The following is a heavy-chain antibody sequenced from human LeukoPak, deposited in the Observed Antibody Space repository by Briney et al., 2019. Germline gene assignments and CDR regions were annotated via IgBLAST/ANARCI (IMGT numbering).Heavy chain of an antibody. CDR1: GFTFSSNA. D-gene: IGHD5-12*01. J-gene: IGHJ4*02. Sequence: GGSLRLSCAASGFTFSSNAMSWVRQAPGKGLEWVSAISGSGGSTYYADSVKGRFTISRDNSKNTLYLQMNSLRAEDTAVYYCAKDLQSGYASYYFDYWGQGTLVTVSS. V-gene: IGHV3-23*01. CDR2: ISGSGGST. CDR3: AKDLQSGYASYYFDY.